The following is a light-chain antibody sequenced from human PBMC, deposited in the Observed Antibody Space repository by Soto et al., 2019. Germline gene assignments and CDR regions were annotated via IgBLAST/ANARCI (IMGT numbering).Light chain of an antibody. CDR2: GAS. J-gene: IGKJ5*01. Sequence: EIVLTQSPGTLSLSPGERPTLSCRASQSVTSNYLAWYQQKHGQAPRXXVYGASSRATGISDRFSGIGSGTDFTITISRLEPEDGAVYDGQHYVSPPITFGQGTRLEIK. V-gene: IGKV3-20*01. CDR3: QHYVSPPIT. CDR1: QSVTSNY.